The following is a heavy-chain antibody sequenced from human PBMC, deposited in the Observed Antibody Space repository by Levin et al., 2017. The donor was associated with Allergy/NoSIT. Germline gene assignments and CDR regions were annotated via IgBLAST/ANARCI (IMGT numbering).Heavy chain of an antibody. CDR2: IYLSGST. D-gene: IGHD5-18*01. J-gene: IGHJ4*02. Sequence: SQTLSLTCAVSGGSISSGGYSWRWIRQPPGKGLEWIGNIYLSGSTNDNPSLKSRVTMSVDRPKNQFSLKLSYVTAADTAVYYCARVAGYSYGYYFDYWGPGTLVTVSS. CDR3: ARVAGYSYGYYFDY. CDR1: GGSISSGGYS. V-gene: IGHV4-30-2*01.